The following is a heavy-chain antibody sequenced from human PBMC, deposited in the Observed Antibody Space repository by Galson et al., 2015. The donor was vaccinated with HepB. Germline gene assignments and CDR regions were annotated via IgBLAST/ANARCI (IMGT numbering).Heavy chain of an antibody. CDR2: IYYSGST. Sequence: ETLSLTCTVSGGSISSYYWSWIRQPPGKGLEWIGYIYYSGSTNYNPSLKSRVTISVDTSKNQFSLKLSSVTAADTAVYYCARQGITMVRGVIIKGDYGMDVWGQGTTVTVSS. CDR1: GGSISSYY. V-gene: IGHV4-59*08. D-gene: IGHD3-10*01. CDR3: ARQGITMVRGVIIKGDYGMDV. J-gene: IGHJ6*02.